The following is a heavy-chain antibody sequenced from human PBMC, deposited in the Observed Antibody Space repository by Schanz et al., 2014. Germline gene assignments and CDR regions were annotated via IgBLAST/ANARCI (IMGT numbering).Heavy chain of an antibody. CDR2: ISSSSGTI. J-gene: IGHJ6*04. CDR1: GFSFSSFG. D-gene: IGHD2-2*01. V-gene: IGHV3-48*01. Sequence: EAQLLESGGGLVRPGGSLRLSCAASGFSFSSFGMNWVRQAPGKGLEWVSYISSSSGTIYYADSVKGRFTISRDNAKNLLYLQMNGLRAEDTAVYFCARDLSSLIQGDVWGKGTTVTVSS. CDR3: ARDLSSLIQGDV.